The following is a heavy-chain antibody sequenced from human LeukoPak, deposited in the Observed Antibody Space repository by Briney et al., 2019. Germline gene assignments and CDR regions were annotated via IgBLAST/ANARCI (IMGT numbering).Heavy chain of an antibody. Sequence: SSETLSLTCTVSGGSISSYYWSWIRQPPGKGLKWIGNIYYSGYTTYSPSLRSRVTISVDTSKNQFSLKLSSVTAADTAVYYCARGSGWYYYWGQGTLVTVSS. D-gene: IGHD6-19*01. CDR3: ARGSGWYYY. J-gene: IGHJ4*02. CDR2: IYYSGYT. CDR1: GGSISSYY. V-gene: IGHV4-59*01.